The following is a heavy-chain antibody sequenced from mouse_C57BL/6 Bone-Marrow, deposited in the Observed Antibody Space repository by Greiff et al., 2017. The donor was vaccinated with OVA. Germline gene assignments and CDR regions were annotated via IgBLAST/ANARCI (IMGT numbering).Heavy chain of an antibody. Sequence: EVKLQESGPVLVKPGASVKMSCKASGYTFTDYYMNWVKQSHGKSLEWIGVINHYNGGTSYNQKFKGKATLTVDKSSSTAYMELNSLTSDDSAVYYCARVAYDYSAWFAYWGQGTLVTVSA. D-gene: IGHD2-4*01. J-gene: IGHJ3*01. V-gene: IGHV1-19*01. CDR2: INHYNGGT. CDR1: GYTFTDYY. CDR3: ARVAYDYSAWFAY.